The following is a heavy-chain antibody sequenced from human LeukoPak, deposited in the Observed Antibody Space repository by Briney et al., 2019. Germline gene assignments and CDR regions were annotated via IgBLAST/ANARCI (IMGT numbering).Heavy chain of an antibody. CDR3: ARRLAVTGRYYFDY. Sequence: SETLSLTCTVSGGSISSYYWSWIRQPPGKGLEWIGHIRYTGSTNYNPSPKSRVTISLDMSKNQFSLKLSSVTAADTAVYYCARRLAVTGRYYFDYWGQGTLVTVSS. CDR2: IRYTGST. V-gene: IGHV4-59*08. D-gene: IGHD6-19*01. CDR1: GGSISSYY. J-gene: IGHJ4*02.